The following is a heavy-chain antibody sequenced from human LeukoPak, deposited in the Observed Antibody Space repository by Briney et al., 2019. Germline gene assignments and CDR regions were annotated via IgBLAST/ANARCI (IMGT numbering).Heavy chain of an antibody. CDR3: ARGDHCSSTSCELDY. J-gene: IGHJ4*02. CDR2: IIPIFGTA. CDR1: GGTFSSYA. Sequence: SVKVSCKASGGTFSSYAISWVRQAPGQGLEWMGGIIPIFGTANYAQKFQGRVTITADESTSTAYMELSSLRSEDTAVYYCARGDHCSSTSCELDYWGQGTLVTVSS. D-gene: IGHD2-2*01. V-gene: IGHV1-69*13.